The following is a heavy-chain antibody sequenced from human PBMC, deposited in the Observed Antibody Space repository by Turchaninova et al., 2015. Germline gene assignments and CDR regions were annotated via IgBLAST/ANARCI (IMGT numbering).Heavy chain of an antibody. CDR2: IYYSGSP. D-gene: IGHD6-25*01. J-gene: IGHJ6*03. CDR3: ASLSPAGSTSAYSYYMGV. Sequence: QLQLPESGTGLVKPSEPLSLSFYVPGVSISSSGDAWGGIRRPPGKGRESIGCIYYSGSPYYSPSLRRRVAISLDTSKNQFSLRLTSVTAADTAVYYCASLSPAGSTSAYSYYMGVWGKGTTVTVSS. CDR1: GVSISSSGDA. V-gene: IGHV4-39*01.